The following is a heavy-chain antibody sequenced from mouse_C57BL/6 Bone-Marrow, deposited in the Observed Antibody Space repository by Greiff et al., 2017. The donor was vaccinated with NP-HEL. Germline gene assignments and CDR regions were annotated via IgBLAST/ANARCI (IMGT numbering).Heavy chain of an antibody. CDR2: ISNLAYSI. V-gene: IGHV5-15*01. Sequence: EVKVVESGGGLVQPGGSLKLSCAASGFTFSDYGMAWVRQAPRTGPEWVAFISNLAYSIYYADTVTGRFTISRENAKNTLYLEMSSLRSKDTAMYYCARHNGSSSGLAYWGQGTLVTVSA. D-gene: IGHD1-1*01. CDR1: GFTFSDYG. CDR3: ARHNGSSSGLAY. J-gene: IGHJ3*01.